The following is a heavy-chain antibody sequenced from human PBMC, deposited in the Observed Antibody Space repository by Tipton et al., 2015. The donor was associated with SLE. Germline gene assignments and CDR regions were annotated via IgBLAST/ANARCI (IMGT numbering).Heavy chain of an antibody. Sequence: TLSLTCVVSGYSITSDNYWDWIRQPPGKGLEWIGSIYTSGSTNYNPSLKSRVTMSVDTSKNQFSLKLSSVTAADTAVYYCASAPYSSWFDPWGQGTLVTVSS. CDR3: ASAPYSSWFDP. D-gene: IGHD2-15*01. J-gene: IGHJ5*02. CDR2: IYTSGST. CDR1: GYSITSDNY. V-gene: IGHV4-38-2*01.